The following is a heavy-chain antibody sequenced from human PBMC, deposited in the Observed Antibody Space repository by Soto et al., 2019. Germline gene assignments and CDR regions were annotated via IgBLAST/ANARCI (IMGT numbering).Heavy chain of an antibody. CDR1: GYPVTAYY. V-gene: IGHV1-2*02. CDR2: INPATGAA. J-gene: IGHJ3*02. D-gene: IGHD3-3*01. CDR3: SGGGGVGVAGSAAFDM. Sequence: QLHLVHSGAVVKKPGASVTVSCSASGYPVTAYYMHWVRQAPGRGLEWMGGINPATGAAKYTQTFRGRVTMARDTPTSTVSMELSGLKSGDTAIFYWSGGGGVGVAGSAAFDMWGQGTLVTVSS.